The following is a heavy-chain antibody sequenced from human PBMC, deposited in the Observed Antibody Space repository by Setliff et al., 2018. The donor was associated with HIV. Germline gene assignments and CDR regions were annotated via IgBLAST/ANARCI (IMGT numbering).Heavy chain of an antibody. CDR3: ARHSHYDRSGYYYHKMPDDAFDI. V-gene: IGHV5-51*01. D-gene: IGHD3-22*01. J-gene: IGHJ3*02. CDR2: IYPGDSDT. CDR1: GYSFTGYW. Sequence: GVSLKISCKASGYSFTGYWIGWARQMPGKGLEWMGIIYPGDSDTRYSPSFQGQVTISTDKSISTAFLQWSSLKASDTAMYYCARHSHYDRSGYYYHKMPDDAFDIWGQGTMVTVSS.